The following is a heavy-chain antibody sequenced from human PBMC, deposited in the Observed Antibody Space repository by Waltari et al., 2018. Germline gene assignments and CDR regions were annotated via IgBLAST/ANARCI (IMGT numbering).Heavy chain of an antibody. CDR1: GGSFSGYY. V-gene: IGHV4-34*01. Sequence: QVQLQQWGAGLLKPSETLSLTCAVYGGSFSGYYWSWIRQPPGKGLEWIGEINQSGSTNYNPSLKSRVTISVDTSKNQFSLKLSSVTAADTAVYYCASGRLELQNWFDPWGQGTLVTVSS. J-gene: IGHJ5*02. D-gene: IGHD1-7*01. CDR2: INQSGST. CDR3: ASGRLELQNWFDP.